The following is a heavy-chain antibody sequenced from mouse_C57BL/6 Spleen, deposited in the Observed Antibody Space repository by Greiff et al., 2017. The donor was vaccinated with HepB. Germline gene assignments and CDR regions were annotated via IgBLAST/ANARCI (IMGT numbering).Heavy chain of an antibody. CDR1: GYTFTSYW. V-gene: IGHV1-61*01. D-gene: IGHD2-5*01. Sequence: VQLQQSGAELVRPGSSVKLSCKASGYTFTSYWMDWVKQRPGQGLEWIGNIYPSDSENHYNQKFKDKATLTVDKSSSKAYMQLSSLTSEDSAVYYCARSYYSNWDYWGQGTTLTVSS. CDR3: ARSYYSNWDY. J-gene: IGHJ2*01. CDR2: IYPSDSEN.